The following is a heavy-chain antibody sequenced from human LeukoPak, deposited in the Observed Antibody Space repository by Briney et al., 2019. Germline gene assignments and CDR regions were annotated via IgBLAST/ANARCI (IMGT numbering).Heavy chain of an antibody. Sequence: GGSLRLSCAASGFTFSSYSMNWVRQAPGKGLEWVSAIRGSGGSTYYADSVKDRFTISRDNSKNTLYLQMNSLRAEDTAVYYCGRDPYGDYIGAFDMWGQGTVVTVSS. CDR1: GFTFSSYS. D-gene: IGHD4-17*01. CDR2: IRGSGGST. V-gene: IGHV3-23*01. CDR3: GRDPYGDYIGAFDM. J-gene: IGHJ3*02.